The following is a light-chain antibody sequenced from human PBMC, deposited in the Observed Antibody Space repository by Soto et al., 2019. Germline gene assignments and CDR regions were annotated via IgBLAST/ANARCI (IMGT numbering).Light chain of an antibody. CDR1: QSVGNN. CDR2: GAA. CDR3: QQYGSSPLIT. J-gene: IGKJ5*01. V-gene: IGKV3-15*01. Sequence: EIVMTQSPGTLSVSPGERVTLSCRASQSVGNNLAWYQQKPGQAPTLLIYGAATRAPGIPARCSGSGCGREFSLTISRLEHEDFAVYYCQQYGSSPLITFGQGTRLEI.